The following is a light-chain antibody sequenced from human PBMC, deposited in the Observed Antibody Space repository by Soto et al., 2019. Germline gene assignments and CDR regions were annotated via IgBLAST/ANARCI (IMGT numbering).Light chain of an antibody. CDR2: DAS. Sequence: DIQMTQSPSTLSASVGDRVTITCRASQSISSWLAWYQQKSGKAPKLLIYDASRLESGVPSRFSGSGSGTEFTLTISSLQPDDFATYYCQQYNSYSPTFGQGTQLEIK. CDR3: QQYNSYSPT. J-gene: IGKJ2*01. CDR1: QSISSW. V-gene: IGKV1-5*01.